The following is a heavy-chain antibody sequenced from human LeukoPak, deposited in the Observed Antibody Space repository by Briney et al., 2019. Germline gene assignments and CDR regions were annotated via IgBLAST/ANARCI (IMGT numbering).Heavy chain of an antibody. J-gene: IGHJ4*02. Sequence: GGSLRLSCAASGFTFSSYAMHWVRQAPGKGLEWVAVISYDGSNKYYADSVKGRFTISRDNSKNTLYLQMNSLRAEDTAVYYCAKDRDWASSAGTDFDYWGQGTLVTVSS. CDR2: ISYDGSNK. CDR3: AKDRDWASSAGTDFDY. CDR1: GFTFSSYA. V-gene: IGHV3-30-3*01. D-gene: IGHD6-13*01.